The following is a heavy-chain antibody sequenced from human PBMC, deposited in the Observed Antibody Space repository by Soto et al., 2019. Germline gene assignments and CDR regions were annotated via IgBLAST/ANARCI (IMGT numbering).Heavy chain of an antibody. CDR2: IYYSGST. CDR1: GGSISSGGYY. D-gene: IGHD5-18*01. J-gene: IGHJ6*02. CDR3: ARLVLDVYSYGYWGYYYGMDV. Sequence: QVQLQESGPGLVKPSQTLSLTCTVSGGSISSGGYYWSWIRQHPGKGLEWIGYIYYSGSTYYNPSLKSRVTISVDTSKNQFSLKLSSVTAADTAVYYCARLVLDVYSYGYWGYYYGMDVWGQGTTVTVSS. V-gene: IGHV4-31*03.